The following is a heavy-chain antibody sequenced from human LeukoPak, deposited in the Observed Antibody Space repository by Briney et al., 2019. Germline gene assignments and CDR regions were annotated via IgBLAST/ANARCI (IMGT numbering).Heavy chain of an antibody. V-gene: IGHV4-34*01. CDR3: ARAFRQFGYYYYYMDV. D-gene: IGHD3-10*01. J-gene: IGHJ6*03. Sequence: SETLSLTCAVYGGSFSGSYWTWIRQPPGKGLEWIGEINHSGSTNYNPSLKSRVTISADTSNNQFSLKLKSVTAADTAVYYCARAFRQFGYYYYYMDVWGKGTTVTVSS. CDR2: INHSGST. CDR1: GGSFSGSY.